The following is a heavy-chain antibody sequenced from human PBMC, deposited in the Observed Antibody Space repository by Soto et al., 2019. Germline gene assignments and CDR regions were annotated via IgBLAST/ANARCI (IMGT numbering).Heavy chain of an antibody. CDR1: GGTFSSYT. CDR2: IIPILGIA. J-gene: IGHJ6*02. V-gene: IGHV1-69*02. D-gene: IGHD2-2*01. CDR3: ARQGYCSSTSCLPYYYYYGMDV. Sequence: QVQLVQSGAEVKKPGSSVKVSFKASGGTFSSYTISWVRQAPGQGLEWMGRIIPILGIANYAQKFQGRVTITADKSTSTAYMELISLRSEDTAVYYCARQGYCSSTSCLPYYYYYGMDVWGQGTTVTVSS.